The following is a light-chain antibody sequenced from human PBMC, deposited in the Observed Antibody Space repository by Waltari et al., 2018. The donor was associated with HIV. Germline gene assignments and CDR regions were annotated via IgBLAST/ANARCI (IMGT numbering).Light chain of an antibody. Sequence: QSVLTQPPSVSAAPGQQVTISCSGRSSDIGRYSVSWYQQFPGTAPRRLIFDTYKRPSGIPDRFSASKSGTSATLDITGLQTGDEADYYCATWDNSLSIGVFGGGTKLTVL. V-gene: IGLV1-51*01. CDR2: DTY. CDR3: ATWDNSLSIGV. CDR1: SSDIGRYS. J-gene: IGLJ3*02.